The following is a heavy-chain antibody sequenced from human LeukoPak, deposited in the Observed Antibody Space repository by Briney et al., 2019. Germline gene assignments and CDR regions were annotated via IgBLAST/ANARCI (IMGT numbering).Heavy chain of an antibody. CDR3: ARDPSYHGGYFDY. V-gene: IGHV4-59*01. D-gene: IGHD2-2*01. Sequence: SETLSLTCTVSGGSINSYYWSWIRQPPGKGLEWIGYIYYSGSTNYNPSLKSRVTISVDTSKNQFSLKLSSETAADTAVYYCARDPSYHGGYFDYWGQGTLVTVFS. CDR2: IYYSGST. J-gene: IGHJ4*02. CDR1: GGSINSYY.